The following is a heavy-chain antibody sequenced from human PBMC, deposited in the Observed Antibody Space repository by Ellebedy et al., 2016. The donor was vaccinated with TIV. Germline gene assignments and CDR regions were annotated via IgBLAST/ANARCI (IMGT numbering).Heavy chain of an antibody. V-gene: IGHV3-7*03. Sequence: PGGSLRLSCEVSGFIFSSYWMSWVRQAPGKGLEWVANIKQDGSERYYLDSVKGRFTISRDNAKNSLYLQMNSLRAEDTAVYYCASRYCTGGSCYGNWGQGTLVTVSS. CDR3: ASRYCTGGSCYGN. D-gene: IGHD2-15*01. J-gene: IGHJ4*02. CDR2: IKQDGSER. CDR1: GFIFSSYW.